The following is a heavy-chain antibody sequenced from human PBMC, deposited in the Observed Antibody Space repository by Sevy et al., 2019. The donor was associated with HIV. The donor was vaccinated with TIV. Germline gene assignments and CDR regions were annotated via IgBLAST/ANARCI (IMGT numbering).Heavy chain of an antibody. V-gene: IGHV4-39*01. CDR3: ASQPGYHSTYYGFSLSRTFDS. J-gene: IGHJ4*02. CDR2: IYHSGNT. CDR1: GGSITSNNYY. Sequence: SETLSLTCSVSGGSITSNNYYWGWIRQPPGKGLEWIGSIYHSGNTYYNPSLKSRVTVSVDTSRSHFSLKVTSVAASDTAVYFCASQPGYHSTYYGFSLSRTFDSWGPGTLVTVSS. D-gene: IGHD4-4*01.